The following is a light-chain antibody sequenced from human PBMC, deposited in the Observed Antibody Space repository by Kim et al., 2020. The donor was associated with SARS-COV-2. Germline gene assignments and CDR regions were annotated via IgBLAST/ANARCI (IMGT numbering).Light chain of an antibody. Sequence: QLVLTQPPSASGTPGQRVTISCSGSSSNIGSNTVNWYQQLPGTAPKLLIYSNNQRPSGVPDRFSGSKSGTSASLAISGLQSEDEADYYCAAWDDSLKGYVFGTGTKVTV. CDR3: AAWDDSLKGYV. V-gene: IGLV1-44*01. CDR2: SNN. CDR1: SSNIGSNT. J-gene: IGLJ1*01.